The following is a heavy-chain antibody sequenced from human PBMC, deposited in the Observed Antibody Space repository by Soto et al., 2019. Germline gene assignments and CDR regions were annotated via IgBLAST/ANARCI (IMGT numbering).Heavy chain of an antibody. CDR1: RIALCSYG. Sequence: GGSLRLSCAAARIALCSYGMHWNRKDPGKGLEWGAVIWYDGSNKYYADSVKGRFTISRDNCKYTLYLQMNSLRAEDTALYYCVRGPMYNWNFPLRFDPWGLGTLVTVS. J-gene: IGHJ5*02. V-gene: IGHV3-33*01. D-gene: IGHD1-7*01. CDR2: IWYDGSNK. CDR3: VRGPMYNWNFPLRFDP.